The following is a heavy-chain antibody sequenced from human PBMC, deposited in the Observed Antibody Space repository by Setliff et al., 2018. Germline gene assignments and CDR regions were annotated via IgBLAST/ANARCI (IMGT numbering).Heavy chain of an antibody. V-gene: IGHV4-61*01. J-gene: IGHJ6*02. CDR2: IYYSGST. D-gene: IGHD6-13*01. CDR1: GGSVSSGSYY. Sequence: PSETLSLTCTVSGGSVSSGSYYWSWIRQPPGKGLEWIGYIYYSGSTNYNPSLKSRVTISVDTSKNQFSLKLSSVTAADTAVYYCAKDEGSGYSSSWEDYYGMDVWGQGTTVTVS. CDR3: AKDEGSGYSSSWEDYYGMDV.